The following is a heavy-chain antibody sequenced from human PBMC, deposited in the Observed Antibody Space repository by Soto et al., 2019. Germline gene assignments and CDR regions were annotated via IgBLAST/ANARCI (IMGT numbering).Heavy chain of an antibody. CDR2: INAGNGNT. D-gene: IGHD3-3*01. Sequence: ASVKVSCKASGYTFTSYAMHWVRQAPGQRLEWMGWINAGNGNTKYSQKFQGRVTITRDTSASTAYMELSSLRSEDTAVYYCVRGLLLEWLLYLLDYWGQGTLVTVSS. CDR1: GYTFTSYA. J-gene: IGHJ4*02. V-gene: IGHV1-3*01. CDR3: VRGLLLEWLLYLLDY.